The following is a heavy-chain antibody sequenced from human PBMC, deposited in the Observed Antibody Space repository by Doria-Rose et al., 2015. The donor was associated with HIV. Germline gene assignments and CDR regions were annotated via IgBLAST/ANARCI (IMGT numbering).Heavy chain of an antibody. CDR2: IYTSGTT. CDR1: GDSMSSYY. Sequence: VQLQQWGPGLVKPSETLSLTCTVSGDSMSSYYWTWIRQPPGKGLEWIGYIYTSGTTNYNPSLKSRVTISVDTSKNQFSLQLSSVTAADTAVYYCARLRGSTSSYSPWGQGILVTVSS. V-gene: IGHV4-4*09. D-gene: IGHD2-2*02. CDR3: ARLRGSTSSYSP. J-gene: IGHJ5*02.